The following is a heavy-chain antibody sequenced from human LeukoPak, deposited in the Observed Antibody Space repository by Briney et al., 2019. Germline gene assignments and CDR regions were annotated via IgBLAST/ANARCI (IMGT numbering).Heavy chain of an antibody. Sequence: GGSLRLSCAASGFTFSSHWMSWVRQAPGKGLEWVANIKQDGSEKYYVDSVKGRFTISRDNAKNSLYLQMSSLRAEDTAVYYCARDGSVWDLWGQGTLVTVSS. CDR1: GFTFSSHW. D-gene: IGHD2-2*03. V-gene: IGHV3-7*01. J-gene: IGHJ5*02. CDR3: ARDGSVWDL. CDR2: IKQDGSEK.